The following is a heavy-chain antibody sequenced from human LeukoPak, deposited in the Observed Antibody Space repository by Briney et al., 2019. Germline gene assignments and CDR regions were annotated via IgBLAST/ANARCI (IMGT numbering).Heavy chain of an antibody. V-gene: IGHV4-61*01. CDR2: IYYSGST. Sequence: SETLSLTCTVSGGSISSSSYYWGWIRQPPGKGLEWIGYIYYSGSTNYNPSLKSRVTISVDTSKNQFSLKLSSVTAADTAVYYCARDSSEGLWFGESRNNWFDPWGQGTLVTVSS. D-gene: IGHD3-10*01. J-gene: IGHJ5*02. CDR1: GGSISSSSYY. CDR3: ARDSSEGLWFGESRNNWFDP.